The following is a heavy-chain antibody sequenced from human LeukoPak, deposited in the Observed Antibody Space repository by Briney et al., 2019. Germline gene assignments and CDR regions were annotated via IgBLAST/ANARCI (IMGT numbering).Heavy chain of an antibody. CDR3: ARGRGAVAPLPS. CDR1: GGTFSSYA. CDR2: IIPIFGTA. D-gene: IGHD6-19*01. Sequence: SVKVSCKASGGTFSSYAISWVRQAPGQGLEWMGGIIPIFGTANYAQKFQGRVTITTDEPTSTAYMELSSLRSEDTAVYYCARGRGAVAPLPSWGQGTLVTVSS. J-gene: IGHJ4*02. V-gene: IGHV1-69*05.